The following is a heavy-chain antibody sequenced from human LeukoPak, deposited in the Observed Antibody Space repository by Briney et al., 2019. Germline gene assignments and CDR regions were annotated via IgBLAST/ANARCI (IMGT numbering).Heavy chain of an antibody. CDR1: GYTLTELC. J-gene: IGHJ5*02. CDR3: ARDNSVGETAWWFDP. D-gene: IGHD1-26*01. CDR2: YDPADGET. Sequence: GASVKVSCKVSGYTLTELCMHWVRQAPGKGLEWMGGYDPADGETIYAQKFQGRVTMTEDTSTDTDYMELTSLTSDDTAVYYCARDNSVGETAWWFDPWGQGTLVTVSS. V-gene: IGHV1-24*01.